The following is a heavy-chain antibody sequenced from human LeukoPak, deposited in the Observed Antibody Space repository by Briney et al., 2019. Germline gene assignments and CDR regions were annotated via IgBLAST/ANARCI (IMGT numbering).Heavy chain of an antibody. Sequence: ETLSLTCTVSGGSISSYYWSWIRQPPGKGLEWVSCISSSSSLIFYSDSVRGRFTISRDNAKNLLYLHMNSLRVEDTAVYYCAKVDRGDYSSSPVPYYNYYMNVWGKGTTVTVSS. J-gene: IGHJ6*03. CDR3: AKVDRGDYSSSPVPYYNYYMNV. CDR1: GGSISSYY. CDR2: ISSSSSLI. D-gene: IGHD6-13*01. V-gene: IGHV3-21*01.